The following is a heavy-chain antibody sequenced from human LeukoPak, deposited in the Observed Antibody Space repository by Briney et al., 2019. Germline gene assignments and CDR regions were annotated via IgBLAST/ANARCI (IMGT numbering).Heavy chain of an antibody. V-gene: IGHV4-4*07. CDR2: IYTSGST. Sequence: KPSETLSLTCTVSGGYISSYYWSWIRQPAGKGLEWIGRIYTSGSTNYNPSLKSRVTMSVDTSKNQFSLKLSSVTAADTAVYYCARESLYDSSGRHPYYFDYWGQGTLVAASS. CDR3: ARESLYDSSGRHPYYFDY. J-gene: IGHJ4*02. CDR1: GGYISSYY. D-gene: IGHD3-22*01.